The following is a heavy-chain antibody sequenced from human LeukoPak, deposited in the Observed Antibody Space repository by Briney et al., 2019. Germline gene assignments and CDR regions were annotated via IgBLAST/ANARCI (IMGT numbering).Heavy chain of an antibody. V-gene: IGHV3-74*01. Sequence: GGSLRLSCAASGFTFSSYWMHWVRQAPGKGLVWVSRINSDASSTTYADSVKGRFTISRDNSKNTLYLQMNSLRAEDTAVYYCAKWEYDSSEYYLDYWGQGTLVTVSS. D-gene: IGHD3-22*01. J-gene: IGHJ4*02. CDR2: INSDASST. CDR1: GFTFSSYW. CDR3: AKWEYDSSEYYLDY.